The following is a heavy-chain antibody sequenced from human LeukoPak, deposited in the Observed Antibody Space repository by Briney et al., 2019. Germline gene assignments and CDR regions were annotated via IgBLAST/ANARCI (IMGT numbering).Heavy chain of an antibody. Sequence: SVKVSCKASGGSFSSYAINWVRQAPGQGLEWMGGIIPIFGTANYAQKFQDRVTITAVESMSTVYMELSSLRSEDTAVYYCARGWLAETMVVTPYNYWGQGILVTVSS. D-gene: IGHD4-23*01. CDR3: ARGWLAETMVVTPYNY. CDR1: GGSFSSYA. CDR2: IIPIFGTA. V-gene: IGHV1-69*13. J-gene: IGHJ4*02.